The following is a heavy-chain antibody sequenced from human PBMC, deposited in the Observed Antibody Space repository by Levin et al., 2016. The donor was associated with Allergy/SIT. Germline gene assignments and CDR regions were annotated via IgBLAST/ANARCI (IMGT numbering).Heavy chain of an antibody. J-gene: IGHJ4*02. V-gene: IGHV3-49*02. Sequence: WIRQPPGKGLEWVGFIRSKAYGGTTEYAASVKGRFTISRDDSKSIAYLQMNSLKTEDTAVYYCTRYSGWDDPYYFDYWGQGTLVTVSS. CDR3: TRYSGWDDPYYFDY. CDR2: IRSKAYGGTT. D-gene: IGHD6-19*01.